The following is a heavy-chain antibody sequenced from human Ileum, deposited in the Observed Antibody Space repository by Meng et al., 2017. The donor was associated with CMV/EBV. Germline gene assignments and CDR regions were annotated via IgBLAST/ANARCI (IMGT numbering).Heavy chain of an antibody. CDR1: GGTFSSYT. V-gene: IGHV1-69*02. CDR2: IIPILGIA. D-gene: IGHD5-24*01. Sequence: ASGGTFSSYTISWVRQAPGQGLEWMGRIIPILGIANYAQKFQGRVTITADKSTSTAYMELSSLRSEDTAVYYCARADGYNFAGAFDIWGQGTMVTVSS. CDR3: ARADGYNFAGAFDI. J-gene: IGHJ3*02.